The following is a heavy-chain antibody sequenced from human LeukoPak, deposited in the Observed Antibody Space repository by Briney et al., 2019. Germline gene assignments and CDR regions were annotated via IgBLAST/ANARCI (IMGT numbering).Heavy chain of an antibody. V-gene: IGHV4-39*01. CDR3: ARLRDWFDP. CDR1: GGSISSSSYY. Sequence: SETLSLTCTVSGGSISSSSYYWGWIRQPPGKGLEWIGSIYYSGSTYYNPSLKSRVTISVDTSKNQFSLKLSSVTAADTAVYYCARLRDWFDPWGQGTLVIVSS. CDR2: IYYSGST. J-gene: IGHJ5*02.